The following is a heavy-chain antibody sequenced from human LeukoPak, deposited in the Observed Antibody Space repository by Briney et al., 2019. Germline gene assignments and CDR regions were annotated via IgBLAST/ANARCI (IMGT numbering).Heavy chain of an antibody. CDR1: GFTFSSYA. CDR3: AKEFRDYGSGYFDY. V-gene: IGHV3-23*01. D-gene: IGHD4-17*01. J-gene: IGHJ4*02. CDR2: IGAGADIT. Sequence: PGGSLRLSCAASGFTFSSYAMSWVRQAPGKGLEWVSVIGAGADITYYADSVKGRFTISRDNSENTLYLQMNSLRAEDTAVYYCAKEFRDYGSGYFDYWGQGTLVTVSS.